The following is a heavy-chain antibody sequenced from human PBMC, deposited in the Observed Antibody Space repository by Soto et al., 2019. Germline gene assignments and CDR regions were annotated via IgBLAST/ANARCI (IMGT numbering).Heavy chain of an antibody. CDR2: INHSGST. Sequence: SETLSLTCAVYGGSFSGYYWSWIRQPPGKGLEWIGEINHSGSTNYNPSLKSRVTISVDTSKNQFSLKLSSVTAADTAVYYCATDGSGSYIRAFDYWGQGTLVTVSS. V-gene: IGHV4-34*01. J-gene: IGHJ4*02. CDR1: GGSFSGYY. D-gene: IGHD3-10*01. CDR3: ATDGSGSYIRAFDY.